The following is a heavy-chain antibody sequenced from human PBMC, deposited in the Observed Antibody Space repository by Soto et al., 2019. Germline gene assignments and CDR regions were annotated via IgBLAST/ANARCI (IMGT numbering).Heavy chain of an antibody. V-gene: IGHV3-74*02. D-gene: IGHD2-15*01. Sequence: EVQLVESGGGLVQPGGSLRLSCAASGFTFSNYWMYWVRQAPGKGLEWVSRINSDGSVSSYADSVKGRRTISRDNVKNTLYLRMDSLRAEDTAVYYCARGDCVGGTCYSLAGSFYYYMDVWGKGTTVTVFS. CDR3: ARGDCVGGTCYSLAGSFYYYMDV. J-gene: IGHJ6*03. CDR1: GFTFSNYW. CDR2: INSDGSVS.